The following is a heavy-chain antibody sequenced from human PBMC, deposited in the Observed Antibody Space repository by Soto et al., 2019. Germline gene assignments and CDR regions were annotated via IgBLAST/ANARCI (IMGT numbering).Heavy chain of an antibody. CDR2: ISYDGSNK. Sequence: QVQLVESGGGVVQPGRSLRLSCAASGFTFSSYAMHWVRQAPGKGLEWVAGISYDGSNKYYADSVKGRFTISRDNSKNTLYLQMNSLRAEDTAVYYCARSHPSGIAGTMNWGQGTLVTVSS. V-gene: IGHV3-30-3*01. CDR1: GFTFSSYA. CDR3: ARSHPSGIAGTMN. D-gene: IGHD6-13*01. J-gene: IGHJ4*02.